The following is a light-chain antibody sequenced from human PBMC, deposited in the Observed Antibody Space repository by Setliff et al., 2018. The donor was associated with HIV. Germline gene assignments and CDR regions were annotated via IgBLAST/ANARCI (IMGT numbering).Light chain of an antibody. J-gene: IGLJ1*01. CDR1: SSDVGGYNY. CDR3: SSYTSSSLYV. CDR2: EVS. V-gene: IGLV2-14*01. Sequence: QSVLTQPASVSGSPGQSITISCTGTSSDVGGYNYVSWYQHHPGKAPKLMICEVSNRPSGVSNRFSGSKSGNTASLTISGLQADDEADYYCSSYTSSSLYVFGTGTKATVL.